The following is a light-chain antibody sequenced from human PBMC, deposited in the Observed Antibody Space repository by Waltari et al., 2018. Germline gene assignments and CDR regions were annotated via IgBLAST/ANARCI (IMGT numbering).Light chain of an antibody. CDR3: QTWGTGTYWV. Sequence: QVVLTQSPYASASLGASVKLTCTLNSGHSHFAIAWHQQQREKGPRYLMKLNNDGSHTKGDGIPDRFSGSSSGAERYLIISSLQSEDEADDYCQTWGTGTYWVFGGGTKLTVL. CDR1: SGHSHFA. J-gene: IGLJ3*02. CDR2: LNNDGSH. V-gene: IGLV4-69*01.